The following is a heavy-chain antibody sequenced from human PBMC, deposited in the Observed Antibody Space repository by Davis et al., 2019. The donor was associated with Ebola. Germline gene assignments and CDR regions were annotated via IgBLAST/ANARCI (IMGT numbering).Heavy chain of an antibody. J-gene: IGHJ3*02. CDR1: GFTFSDYY. CDR3: AKVAAYDAFDI. D-gene: IGHD6-13*01. Sequence: GESLKISCAASGFTFSDYYMSWIRQAPGKGLEWVSYISSSSSYTNYADSVKGRFTISRDNAKNSLYLQMNSLRAEDTAVYYCAKVAAYDAFDIWGQGTMVTVSS. CDR2: ISSSSSYT. V-gene: IGHV3-11*05.